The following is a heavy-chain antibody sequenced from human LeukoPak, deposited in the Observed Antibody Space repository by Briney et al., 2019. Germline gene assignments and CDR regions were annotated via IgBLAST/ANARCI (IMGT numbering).Heavy chain of an antibody. J-gene: IGHJ4*02. V-gene: IGHV3-48*02. CDR2: ISTCSTTI. Sequence: GGSLSLSCAASGFTFRSYSMSWVRQAPGKRPEWLSYISTCSTTIYYADSVKGRFTISRDNAQNSLYLQLNSLRDEDTAVYYCAREVGSGSAFDYWGEGTPVSPSS. CDR1: GFTFRSYS. D-gene: IGHD3-10*01. CDR3: AREVGSGSAFDY.